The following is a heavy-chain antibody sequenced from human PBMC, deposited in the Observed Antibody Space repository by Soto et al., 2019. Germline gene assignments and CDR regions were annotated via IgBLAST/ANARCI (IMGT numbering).Heavy chain of an antibody. CDR1: GYPFTRYG. J-gene: IGHJ4*02. D-gene: IGHD4-17*01. CDR2: ISASSGNT. V-gene: IGHV1-18*01. CDR3: ARRPPFSYGDFVTYYFDY. Sequence: QVQLVQSGAEVKTPGASVKVSCKASGYPFTRYGISWVRQAPGQGLEWMGWISASSGNTNYAQKLQGRVTMTTDTSTTTAYMELRSLRSDDTAVYYCARRPPFSYGDFVTYYFDYWGQGTLVTVSS.